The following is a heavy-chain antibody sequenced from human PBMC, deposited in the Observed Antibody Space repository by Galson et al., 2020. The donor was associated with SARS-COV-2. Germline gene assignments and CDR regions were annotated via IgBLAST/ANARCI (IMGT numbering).Heavy chain of an antibody. CDR3: ARDSKPYCSSTSCYWTHDAFDI. CDR1: GGSFSGFD. CDR2: INHSGST. Sequence: TLSLTCAVSGGSFSGFDWSWIRQSPKKGLEWIGEINHSGSTNYNPSLKSRVTISVDTSKNQLSLMLTSVTAADTAVYYCARDSKPYCSSTSCYWTHDAFDIWGQGTMVTVSP. V-gene: IGHV4-34*01. D-gene: IGHD2-2*01. J-gene: IGHJ3*02.